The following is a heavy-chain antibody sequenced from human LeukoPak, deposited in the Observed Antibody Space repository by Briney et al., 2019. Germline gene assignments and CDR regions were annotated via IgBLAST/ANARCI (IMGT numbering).Heavy chain of an antibody. CDR3: ARGGYYDSSGYRYDY. Sequence: GGSLRLSCAASGFTFSSYEMNWVRQAPGKGLEWVSVIYSGGSTYYADSVKGRFTISRDNSKNTLYLQMNSLRAEDTAVYYCARGGYYDSSGYRYDYWGQGTLVTVSS. CDR2: IYSGGST. J-gene: IGHJ4*02. D-gene: IGHD3-22*01. CDR1: GFTFSSYE. V-gene: IGHV3-53*01.